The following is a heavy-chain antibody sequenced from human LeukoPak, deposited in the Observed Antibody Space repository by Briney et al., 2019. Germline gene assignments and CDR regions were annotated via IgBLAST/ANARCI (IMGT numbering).Heavy chain of an antibody. J-gene: IGHJ4*02. V-gene: IGHV1-24*01. Sequence: ASVKVSCQVSGYTLTELSMHWVRQAPGKGLEWMGGFDPEDGETIYAQKFQGRVTMTEDTSTDTAYMELSSLRSEDTAVYYCATAITYYYGSGSYRSRAYDYWGQGTLVTVSS. CDR3: ATAITYYYGSGSYRSRAYDY. D-gene: IGHD3-10*01. CDR1: GYTLTELS. CDR2: FDPEDGET.